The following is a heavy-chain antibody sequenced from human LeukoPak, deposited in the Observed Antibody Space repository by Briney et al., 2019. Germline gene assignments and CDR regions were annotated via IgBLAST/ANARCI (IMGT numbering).Heavy chain of an antibody. J-gene: IGHJ3*02. CDR1: GFTVSSNY. Sequence: PGGSLRLSCAASGFTVSSNYMSWVRQAPGKGLEWVSVIYSGGSTYYADSVKGRFTISRDNSKNALYLQMNSLRAEDTAVYYCARDSASYDNSGYGGLFAFDNWGQGTMVTVSS. V-gene: IGHV3-53*01. CDR3: ARDSASYDNSGYGGLFAFDN. CDR2: IYSGGST. D-gene: IGHD3-22*01.